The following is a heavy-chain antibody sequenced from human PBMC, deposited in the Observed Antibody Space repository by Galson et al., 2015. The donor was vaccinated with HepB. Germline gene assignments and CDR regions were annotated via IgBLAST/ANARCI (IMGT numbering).Heavy chain of an antibody. D-gene: IGHD3-3*01. CDR3: ATADEDFWSGHMEH. CDR1: GYTFTDYY. J-gene: IGHJ1*01. Sequence: VKVSCKVSGYTFTDYYMHWVQQAPGKGLEWMGLVDPEDGETIYAEKFQGRVTITADTSTDTAYMELSSLRSEDTAVYYCATADEDFWSGHMEHWGQGTLVTVSS. V-gene: IGHV1-69-2*01. CDR2: VDPEDGET.